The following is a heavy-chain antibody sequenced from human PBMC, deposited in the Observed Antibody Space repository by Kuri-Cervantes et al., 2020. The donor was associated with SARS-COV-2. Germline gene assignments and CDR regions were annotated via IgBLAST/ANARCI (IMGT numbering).Heavy chain of an antibody. CDR1: GFSLRDFG. D-gene: IGHD3-22*01. V-gene: IGHV3-30*03. CDR2: TSYNGKEN. Sequence: GGSLRLSCVASGFSLRDFGMHWVRQAPGKGLEWVAATSYNGKENYYGDSVKGRFTISRDNSKNTLYLQMNSLRAEDTAVHYCARGGLGYPKTKAYYYDSSGYLDKWGQGTLVTVSS. CDR3: ARGGLGYPKTKAYYYDSSGYLDK. J-gene: IGHJ4*02.